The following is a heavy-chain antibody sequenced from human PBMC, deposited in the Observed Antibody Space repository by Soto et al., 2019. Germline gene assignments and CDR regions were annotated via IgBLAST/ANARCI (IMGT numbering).Heavy chain of an antibody. CDR1: GFTVSSNY. D-gene: IGHD4-17*01. CDR2: IYSGGST. CDR3: ARGFIHGDHPEYFPH. V-gene: IGHV3-66*01. Sequence: EVRLVESGGGLVQPGGSLRLSCAASGFTVSSNYMSWVRQAPGKGLEWVSVIYSGGSTYDADSVKGRFTISRDNSKNTLYLQMNTLRADDTAVYYCARGFIHGDHPEYFPHWGQGALVTVSS. J-gene: IGHJ1*01.